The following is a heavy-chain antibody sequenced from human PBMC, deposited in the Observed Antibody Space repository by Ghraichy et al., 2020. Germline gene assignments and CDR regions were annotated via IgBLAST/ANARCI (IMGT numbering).Heavy chain of an antibody. J-gene: IGHJ4*02. Sequence: SETLSLTCSVSGGSITTPGWHWGWIRQPPGKGLEWIGAIHSSGSTYYNPSLRSRGTISTDTSKNQFSLRLSSVTAADTAVYYCGRRGDYWGQGTLVTVSS. CDR2: IHSSGST. CDR3: GRRGDY. CDR1: GGSITTPGWH. V-gene: IGHV4-39*01.